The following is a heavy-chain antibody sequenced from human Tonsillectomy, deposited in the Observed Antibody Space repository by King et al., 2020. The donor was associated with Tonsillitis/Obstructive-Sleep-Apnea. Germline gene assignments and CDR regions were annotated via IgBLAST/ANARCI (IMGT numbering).Heavy chain of an antibody. D-gene: IGHD6-19*01. CDR1: GGSISSYY. J-gene: IGHJ4*02. Sequence: VQLQESGPGLVKPSETLSLTCTVSGGSISSYYWSWIRQPPGKGLEWIGYIYYSGSTNYNPSLKSRVTISVDTSKNQFSLKLSSVTAADTAVYYCARLHGEWLVLDYWGQGTLVTVSS. CDR3: ARLHGEWLVLDY. CDR2: IYYSGST. V-gene: IGHV4-59*08.